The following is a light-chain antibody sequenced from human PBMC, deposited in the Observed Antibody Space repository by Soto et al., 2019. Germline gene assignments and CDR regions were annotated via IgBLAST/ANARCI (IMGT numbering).Light chain of an antibody. CDR1: QSVTSN. CDR2: GAS. J-gene: IGKJ1*01. V-gene: IGKV3-15*01. Sequence: EILLTQSPTTLSVSPGSRSTLSCRAGQSVTSNLAWYQQKPGQAPRLLIYGASTRATGIPARFSGSGSGTEFTLTISSLKSEDFAVYYCQQYNNWLTWTFGQGTKVDIK. CDR3: QQYNNWLTWT.